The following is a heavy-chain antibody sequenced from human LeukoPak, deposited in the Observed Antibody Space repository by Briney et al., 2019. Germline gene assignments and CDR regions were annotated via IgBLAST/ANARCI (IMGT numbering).Heavy chain of an antibody. V-gene: IGHV3-53*01. D-gene: IGHD2-15*01. J-gene: IGHJ4*02. CDR1: GFTFSSNS. CDR2: IYSGGKT. CDR3: ARRAGEYSHPYDY. Sequence: TGGSLRLSCTVPGFTFSSNSWSWVRQAPGKGLEWVSFIYSGGKTHSSDSVKGRFTVTRDNSKNTLYLQMSSLRAEDTAIYYCARRAGEYSHPYDYWGQGTLVTVSS.